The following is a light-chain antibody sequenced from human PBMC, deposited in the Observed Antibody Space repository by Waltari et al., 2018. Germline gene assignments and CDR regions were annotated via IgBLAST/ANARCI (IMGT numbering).Light chain of an antibody. Sequence: EIVLTQSPATLSLSPGERATLPCRASQSINRYLAWYQQKPGQAPRLLIYDASDRATGIPARFSGSGSGTDFALTISTLEPEDFAVYYCQQRSAWPLTFGQGTKVEIK. J-gene: IGKJ1*01. CDR2: DAS. CDR3: QQRSAWPLT. CDR1: QSINRY. V-gene: IGKV3-11*01.